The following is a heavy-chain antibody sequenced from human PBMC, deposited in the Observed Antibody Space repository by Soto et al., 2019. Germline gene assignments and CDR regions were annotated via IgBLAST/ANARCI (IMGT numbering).Heavy chain of an antibody. J-gene: IGHJ4*02. D-gene: IGHD3-10*01. Sequence: ASVKVSCKASGYTFTSYYMHWVRQAPGQGLEWMGIINPSGGSTSYAQKFQGRVTMTRDTSTSTVYMELSSLRSEDTAVYYCARDSGSHYYGSGSYGFDYWGQGTLVTVSS. CDR3: ARDSGSHYYGSGSYGFDY. V-gene: IGHV1-46*03. CDR2: INPSGGST. CDR1: GYTFTSYY.